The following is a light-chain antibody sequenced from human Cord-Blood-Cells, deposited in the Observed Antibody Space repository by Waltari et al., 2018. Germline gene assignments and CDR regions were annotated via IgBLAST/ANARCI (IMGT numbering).Light chain of an antibody. CDR3: CSYAGSSTVV. Sequence: QSALPQPASVSGSPGQSITISSTGTSGDVGSFNLFSWYKKHPGKAPKLMIYEGSKRASAVSNRFSGSKSGNTASLTISGLQAEDEADYYCCSYAGSSTVVFGGGTKLTVL. V-gene: IGLV2-23*01. CDR2: EGS. CDR1: SGDVGSFNL. J-gene: IGLJ2*01.